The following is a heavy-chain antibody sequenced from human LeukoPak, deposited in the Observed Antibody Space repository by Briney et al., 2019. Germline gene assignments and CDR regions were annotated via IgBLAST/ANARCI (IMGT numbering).Heavy chain of an antibody. Sequence: PSETLSLTCTVSGRSNTSTGFYWGWIRHPPGKGLEWIGSIYWSGSTYYSPSLKSRVTISVDTSKNQFSLNLSSVTAADTAVYYCARGGTIRSFDYWGQGTLVTVSS. D-gene: IGHD3-16*01. CDR2: IYWSGST. V-gene: IGHV4-39*01. CDR1: GRSNTSTGFY. J-gene: IGHJ4*02. CDR3: ARGGTIRSFDY.